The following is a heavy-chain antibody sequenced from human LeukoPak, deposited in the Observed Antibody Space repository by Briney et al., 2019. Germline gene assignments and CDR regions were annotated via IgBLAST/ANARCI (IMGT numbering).Heavy chain of an antibody. CDR3: ARANRDPWYFDL. J-gene: IGHJ2*01. D-gene: IGHD5-24*01. V-gene: IGHV4-4*07. Sequence: SETLSLTCTVSGDSISTYYWSWIRQPAGKGLEWIGRIYSSGNTNYNPSLKSRVTTSVDTSKNQFSLKLSSVTAADTAVYSCARANRDPWYFDLWGRGTLVTVSS. CDR2: IYSSGNT. CDR1: GDSISTYY.